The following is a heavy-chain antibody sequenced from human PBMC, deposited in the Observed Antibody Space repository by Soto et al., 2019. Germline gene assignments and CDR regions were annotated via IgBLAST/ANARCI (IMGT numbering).Heavy chain of an antibody. CDR3: ARAAGDGYNYYFYYGMDV. V-gene: IGHV1-69*01. Sequence: QVQLVQSGAEVKKPGSSVKVSCKASGGTFSSYAISWVRQAPGQGLEWMGGIIRIFGRANYAQQFQGRVTIAAEESTSTAYMELSSLRSEDTAVYYCARAAGDGYNYYFYYGMDVWGQGTTVTVSS. D-gene: IGHD5-12*01. CDR1: GGTFSSYA. J-gene: IGHJ6*02. CDR2: IIRIFGRA.